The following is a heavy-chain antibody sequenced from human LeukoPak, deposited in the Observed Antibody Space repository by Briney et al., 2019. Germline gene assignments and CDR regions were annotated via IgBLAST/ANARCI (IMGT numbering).Heavy chain of an antibody. Sequence: ASVKVSCKASGYTFTSYDINWVRQATGQGLEWMGWMNPNSGNTGYAQKFQGRVTITRNTSISTAYMELSSLRSEDAAVYYCARHGPIIAAMDNDYWGQGTLVTVSS. CDR3: ARHGPIIAAMDNDY. J-gene: IGHJ4*02. CDR2: MNPNSGNT. CDR1: GYTFTSYD. V-gene: IGHV1-8*03. D-gene: IGHD5-18*01.